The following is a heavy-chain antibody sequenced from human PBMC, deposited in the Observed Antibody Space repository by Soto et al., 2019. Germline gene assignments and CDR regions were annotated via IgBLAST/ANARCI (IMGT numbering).Heavy chain of an antibody. CDR2: INPNSGGA. J-gene: IGHJ5*02. Sequence: ASVKVSCKASGYTFTGYYMHWVRQAPGQGLEWMGWINPNSGGANYAQKFQGRVTMTRDTSISTAYMELSRLRSDDTAVYYCARDYSNYVNWFDPWGQGTLVTVSS. D-gene: IGHD4-4*01. V-gene: IGHV1-2*02. CDR3: ARDYSNYVNWFDP. CDR1: GYTFTGYY.